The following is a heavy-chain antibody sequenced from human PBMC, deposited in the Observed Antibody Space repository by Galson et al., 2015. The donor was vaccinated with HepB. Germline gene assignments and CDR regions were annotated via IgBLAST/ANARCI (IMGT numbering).Heavy chain of an antibody. CDR1: GYTFTSYY. CDR2: INPSGGST. CDR3: ARALIVVVPAAKGQFDYYYYYMDV. Sequence: SVKVSCKASGYTFTSYYMHWVRQAPGQGLEWMGIINPSGGSTSYAQKFQGRVTMTRDTSTSTVYMELSSLRSEDTAVYYCARALIVVVPAAKGQFDYYYYYMDVWGKGTTVTVSS. J-gene: IGHJ6*03. D-gene: IGHD2-2*01. V-gene: IGHV1-46*01.